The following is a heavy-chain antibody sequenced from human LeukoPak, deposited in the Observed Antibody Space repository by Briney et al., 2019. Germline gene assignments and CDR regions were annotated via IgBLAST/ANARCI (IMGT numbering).Heavy chain of an antibody. CDR1: GGSISRYY. Sequence: SETLSLTCTVSGGSISRYYWSWIRQPAGKGLEWIGRIYTCGSTNYSPSLKSRVTISVDTSKNQFSLKLSYVTAADTAVYYCARDNIVVVLAARQGGYYYYYGMDVWGQGTTVTVSS. D-gene: IGHD2-2*01. V-gene: IGHV4-4*07. CDR2: IYTCGST. J-gene: IGHJ6*02. CDR3: ARDNIVVVLAARQGGYYYYYGMDV.